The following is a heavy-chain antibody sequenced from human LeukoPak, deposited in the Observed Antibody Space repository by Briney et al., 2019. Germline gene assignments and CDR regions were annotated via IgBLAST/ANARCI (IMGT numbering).Heavy chain of an antibody. V-gene: IGHV4-34*01. CDR2: INHSGST. CDR3: ARVPDNYYYYGMDI. Sequence: SETLSLTCAVYGGSFSGYYWSWIRQPPGKGLEWIGEINHSGSTNYNPSLKSRDTISVDTSKNQFSLKLSSVTAADTAVYYCARVPDNYYYYGMDIWGQGTTVTVSS. D-gene: IGHD1-14*01. J-gene: IGHJ6*02. CDR1: GGSFSGYY.